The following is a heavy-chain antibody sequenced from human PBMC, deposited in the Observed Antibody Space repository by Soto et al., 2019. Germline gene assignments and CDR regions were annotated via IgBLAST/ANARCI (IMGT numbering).Heavy chain of an antibody. J-gene: IGHJ4*02. CDR2: NIPIFATA. CDR3: AGGGHSGCGARY. Sequence: QVQLVQSGAEVKKPGSSVNVSCKASGGTFSSYAISWVRQAPGQGLEWMGGNIPIFATANYAQKFQGRVTITADDSTSTAYLELSSLSSEDTAVYYCAGGGHSGCGARYWGQGALVTVCS. D-gene: IGHD5-12*01. CDR1: GGTFSSYA. V-gene: IGHV1-69*01.